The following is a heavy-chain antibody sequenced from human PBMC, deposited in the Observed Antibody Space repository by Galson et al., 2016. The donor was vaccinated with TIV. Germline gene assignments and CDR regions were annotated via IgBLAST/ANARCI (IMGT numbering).Heavy chain of an antibody. D-gene: IGHD1-20*01. CDR1: GGSISSDC. CDR2: MYDSGST. Sequence: LSLTCTVSGGSISSDCWTWIRQFPGKGLEWIGYMYDSGSTNYNPSLKSRVSISVDTSKNQISLKLRSMSAADTAVYYCARARYNWNYDYYYGMDVWGQGTTVTVSS. J-gene: IGHJ6*02. CDR3: ARARYNWNYDYYYGMDV. V-gene: IGHV4-59*01.